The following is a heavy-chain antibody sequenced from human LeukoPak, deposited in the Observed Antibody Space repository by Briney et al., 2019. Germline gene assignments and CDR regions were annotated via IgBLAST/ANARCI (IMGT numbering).Heavy chain of an antibody. V-gene: IGHV4-59*01. CDR3: AREGAYSSSWYSPFDI. J-gene: IGHJ3*02. CDR2: IYYSGST. Sequence: SETLSLTCTVSGGSISSYYWSWIRQPPGKGLEWIGYIYYSGSTNYNPSLKSRVTISVDTSKNQFSLKLSSVTAADTAVYYCAREGAYSSSWYSPFDIWGQGTMVTVSS. CDR1: GGSISSYY. D-gene: IGHD6-13*01.